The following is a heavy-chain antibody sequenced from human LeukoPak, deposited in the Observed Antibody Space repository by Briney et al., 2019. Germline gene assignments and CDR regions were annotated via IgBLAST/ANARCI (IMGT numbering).Heavy chain of an antibody. CDR3: ARDRDYDSSGYPFDY. D-gene: IGHD3-22*01. CDR1: GGTFSSYA. J-gene: IGHJ4*02. CDR2: IIPIFGIE. Sequence: SVNVSCKASGGTFSSYAISWVRQAPGQGLEWMGRIIPIFGIENYAQRFQGRVTITADKSTSTAYMELSSLRSEDTAVYYCARDRDYDSSGYPFDYWGQGTLVTVSS. V-gene: IGHV1-69*04.